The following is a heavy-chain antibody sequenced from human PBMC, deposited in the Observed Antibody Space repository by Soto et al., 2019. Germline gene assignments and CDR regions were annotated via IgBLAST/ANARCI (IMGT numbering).Heavy chain of an antibody. Sequence: EVQLVESGGGLVQPGGSLRLSCAASGFTFSNYWMSWVRQAPGKGLEWVANIKQDGREKYHVDSVRGRFTISRDNAKNSLYLQMNSLRAEDTALYYCATEGSEVVPSDAFDIWGQGTVVTVSA. CDR3: ATEGSEVVPSDAFDI. D-gene: IGHD2-15*01. CDR1: GFTFSNYW. J-gene: IGHJ3*02. CDR2: IKQDGREK. V-gene: IGHV3-7*04.